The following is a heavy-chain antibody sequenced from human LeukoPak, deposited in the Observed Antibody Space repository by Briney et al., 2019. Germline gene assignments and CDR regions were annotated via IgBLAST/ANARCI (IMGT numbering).Heavy chain of an antibody. D-gene: IGHD3-3*01. CDR2: IYWNDDK. CDR1: GFSLSTSGVG. CDR3: AHRYYAVHIDY. J-gene: IGHJ4*02. V-gene: IGHV2-5*01. Sequence: SGPTLVNPTQTLTLTCTFSGFSLSTSGVGVGWFRQPPGKALEWLAIIYWNDDKRYSPSLKSRLTITKDTSKNQVVLKMTNMDPVDTATYYCAHRYYAVHIDYWGQGTLVTVSS.